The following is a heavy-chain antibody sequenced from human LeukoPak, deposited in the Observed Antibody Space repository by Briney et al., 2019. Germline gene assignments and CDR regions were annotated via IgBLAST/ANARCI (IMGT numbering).Heavy chain of an antibody. Sequence: GASVKVSCKASGYTFTGYYMHWVRQAPGQGLEWMGIINPSGGSTSYAQKFQGRVTMTRDTSTSTVYMELSSLRSEDTAVYYCARDLGYDSSGYWDYYYYYGMDVWGQGTTVTVSS. D-gene: IGHD3-22*01. J-gene: IGHJ6*02. V-gene: IGHV1-46*01. CDR3: ARDLGYDSSGYWDYYYYYGMDV. CDR1: GYTFTGYY. CDR2: INPSGGST.